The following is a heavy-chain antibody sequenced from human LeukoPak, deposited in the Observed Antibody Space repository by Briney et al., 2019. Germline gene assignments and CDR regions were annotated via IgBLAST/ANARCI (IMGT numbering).Heavy chain of an antibody. Sequence: SETLSLTCTVSGGSISSSRYYWGWIRQPPGKGLEWIGSIYYSGSTYQNPSLKSRVTISVDTSENQFSLKLSSVTAADTAVYYCARFPSNWNYVDYWGQGTLVTVSS. CDR1: GGSISSSRYY. CDR3: ARFPSNWNYVDY. J-gene: IGHJ4*02. CDR2: IYYSGST. D-gene: IGHD1-20*01. V-gene: IGHV4-39*01.